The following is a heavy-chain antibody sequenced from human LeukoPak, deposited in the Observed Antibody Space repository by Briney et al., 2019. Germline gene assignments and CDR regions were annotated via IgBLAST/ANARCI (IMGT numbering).Heavy chain of an antibody. CDR1: GFTFSSYS. CDR2: ISSSGSTI. V-gene: IGHV3-48*04. D-gene: IGHD5-18*01. Sequence: PGGSLRLSCAASGFTFSSYSMNWIRQAPGKGLEWVSYISSSGSTIYYADSVKGRFTISRDNAKNSLYLQMNSLRAEDTAVYYCAPDFCPGGYSYGPDYWGQGTLVTVSS. J-gene: IGHJ4*02. CDR3: APDFCPGGYSYGPDY.